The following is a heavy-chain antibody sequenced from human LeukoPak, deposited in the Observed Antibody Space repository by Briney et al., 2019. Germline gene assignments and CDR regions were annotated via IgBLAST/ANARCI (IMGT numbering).Heavy chain of an antibody. D-gene: IGHD6-19*01. CDR2: ISSSSSYI. J-gene: IGHJ4*02. CDR3: AKGVAVAEFDY. CDR1: GFTFSSYS. Sequence: PGGSLRLSCAASGFTFSSYSMNWVRQAPGKGLEWFSSISSSSSYIYYADSVKGRFTISRDNSKNTLYLQMNSLRAEDTAVYYCAKGVAVAEFDYWGQGTLVTVSS. V-gene: IGHV3-21*04.